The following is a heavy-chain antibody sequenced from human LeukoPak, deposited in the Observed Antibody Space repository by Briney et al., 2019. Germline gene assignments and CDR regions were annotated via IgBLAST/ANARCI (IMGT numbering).Heavy chain of an antibody. V-gene: IGHV4-4*07. D-gene: IGHD2-21*01. J-gene: IGHJ3*02. CDR3: ARLRLRYKRNGDSTSYEVFDI. CDR2: IYSTGYT. CDR1: GGSISRYY. Sequence: SSETLSLTCTVSGGSISRYYWNWIRQPAGKGLEWVGRIYSTGYTDYNPSLNSRVTMSVDTSKNQFSLKLSSVTAADTAVYYCARLRLRYKRNGDSTSYEVFDIWGQGTVVTVSS.